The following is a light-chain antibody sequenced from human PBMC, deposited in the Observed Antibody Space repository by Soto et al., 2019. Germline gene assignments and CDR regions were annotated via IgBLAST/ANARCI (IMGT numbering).Light chain of an antibody. J-gene: IGKJ5*01. Sequence: ENVLTQSPGTLSLSPGERATLSCRASQTVSSYLTWYQQRPGQAPRLLIYGASKRPTGIPERFSGSGSGTDFTLPISRLEPEDFALYYCQQYGTSPTSFGQGTRLEIK. V-gene: IGKV3-20*01. CDR3: QQYGTSPTS. CDR1: QTVSSY. CDR2: GAS.